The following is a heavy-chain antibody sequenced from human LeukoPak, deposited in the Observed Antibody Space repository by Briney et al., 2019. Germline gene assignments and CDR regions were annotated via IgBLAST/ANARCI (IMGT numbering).Heavy chain of an antibody. CDR3: ARGLYYDILTGYSPPYFDY. CDR1: GGSISGSY. V-gene: IGHV4-59*12. CDR2: MYNSGST. J-gene: IGHJ4*02. Sequence: SETLSLTCTVSGGSISGSYWSWIRQPPGKGLEWIAYMYNSGSTNYNPSLKSRVTISIDTSKNQFSLKLSSVTAADTAVYYCARGLYYDILTGYSPPYFDYWGQGTLVTVSS. D-gene: IGHD3-9*01.